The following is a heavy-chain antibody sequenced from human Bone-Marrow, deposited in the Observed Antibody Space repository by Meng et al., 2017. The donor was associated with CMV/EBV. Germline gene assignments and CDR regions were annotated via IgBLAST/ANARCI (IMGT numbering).Heavy chain of an antibody. J-gene: IGHJ5*02. CDR3: AKRNYDSSGRS. CDR1: GFTFSSYE. Sequence: GESLKISCAASGFTFSSYEMNWVRQAPGKGLEWVSYISSSGSTIYYADSVKGRFTISRDNAKNSLYLRMSSLRAEDTAIYYCAKRNYDSSGRSWGQGTPVTVSS. V-gene: IGHV3-48*03. D-gene: IGHD3-22*01. CDR2: ISSSGSTI.